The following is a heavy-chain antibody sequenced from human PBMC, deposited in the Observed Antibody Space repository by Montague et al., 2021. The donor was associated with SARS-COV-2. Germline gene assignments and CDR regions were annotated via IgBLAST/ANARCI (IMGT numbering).Heavy chain of an antibody. V-gene: IGHV4-34*01. CDR2: INHSGST. J-gene: IGHJ4*02. CDR3: ARIVGGCRQPPGY. CDR1: GGSFSGYY. D-gene: IGHD2-15*01. Sequence: SETLSLTCAVSGGSFSGYYWSWMRQPPGKGLEWIGEINHSGSTNYNPSLRSRLTTLVDTSKNQFSLKLSAVTAADTAVYYCARIVGGCRQPPGYWGQGTLVTVSS.